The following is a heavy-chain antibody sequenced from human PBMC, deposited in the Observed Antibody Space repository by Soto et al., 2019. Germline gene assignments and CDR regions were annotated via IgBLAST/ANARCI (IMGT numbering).Heavy chain of an antibody. CDR3: ARTDYGDYDYFSGGMDV. D-gene: IGHD4-17*01. J-gene: IGHJ6*02. CDR2: IDWDDDK. Sequence: GSGPTLVNPTQTLTLTCTFSGFSLSTSGMCVSWIRQPPGKALEWLALIDWDDDKYYSTSLKTSLTISKDTSKNQVVLTMTNMDPVDTATYYCARTDYGDYDYFSGGMDVWGQGTTVTVSS. V-gene: IGHV2-70*01. CDR1: GFSLSTSGMC.